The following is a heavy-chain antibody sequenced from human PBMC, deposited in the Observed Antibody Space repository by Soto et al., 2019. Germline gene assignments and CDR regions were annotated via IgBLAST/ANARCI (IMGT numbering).Heavy chain of an antibody. CDR2: IHHSGTT. Sequence: QVQLQESGPGLVKPSETLSLTCTVSGGSISRDDYYWSWIRQPPGKGLEWIGYIHHSGTTYYNPSLKSRITISVDTSKNQFSLNLSSVTAADTAVYFCARDIPTSGGYDNWLDPWGQGTLVTVSS. V-gene: IGHV4-30-4*01. D-gene: IGHD5-12*01. J-gene: IGHJ5*02. CDR3: ARDIPTSGGYDNWLDP. CDR1: GGSISRDDYY.